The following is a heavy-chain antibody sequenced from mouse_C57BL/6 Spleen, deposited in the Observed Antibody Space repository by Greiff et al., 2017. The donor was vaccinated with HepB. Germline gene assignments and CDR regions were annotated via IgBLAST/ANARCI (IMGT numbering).Heavy chain of an antibody. V-gene: IGHV2-2*01. Sequence: QVQLQQSGPGLVQPSQSLSITCTVSGFSLTSYGVHWVRQSPGKGLEWLGVIWSGGSTDYNAAFISRLSISKDNSKSQVFFKMNSLQADDTAIYYCARRITTVVATEYAMDYWGQGTSVTVSS. CDR1: GFSLTSYG. CDR2: IWSGGST. J-gene: IGHJ4*01. CDR3: ARRITTVVATEYAMDY. D-gene: IGHD1-1*01.